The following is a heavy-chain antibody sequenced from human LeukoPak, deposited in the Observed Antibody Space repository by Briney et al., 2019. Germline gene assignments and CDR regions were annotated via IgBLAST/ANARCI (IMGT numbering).Heavy chain of an antibody. CDR2: IDNDGSSA. V-gene: IGHV3-74*01. CDR3: VRGAGWYCSGGSCYTYYFDY. CDR1: GFTVSSNY. D-gene: IGHD2-15*01. J-gene: IGHJ4*02. Sequence: PGGSLRLSCAASGFTVSSNYMSWVRQAPGKGLVWVSHIDNDGSSATYADSVKGRFTLSKDNAKNTLYLQMNSLRAEDTAVYYCVRGAGWYCSGGSCYTYYFDYWGQGTLVTVSS.